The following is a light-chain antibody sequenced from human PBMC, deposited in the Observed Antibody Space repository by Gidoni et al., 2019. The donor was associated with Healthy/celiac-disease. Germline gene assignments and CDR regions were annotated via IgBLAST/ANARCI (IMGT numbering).Light chain of an antibody. CDR2: GAS. CDR3: QQYNNWPPWT. J-gene: IGKJ1*01. Sequence: EIVMTQSPSTLSVSPGERATLSCRGSQSVSNNLAWYQQKPGQAPRLLIYGASTRATGIPARFSVSGSGTEFTLTISSLQSEDFAVYYCQQYNNWPPWTFGQGTKVEIK. V-gene: IGKV3-15*01. CDR1: QSVSNN.